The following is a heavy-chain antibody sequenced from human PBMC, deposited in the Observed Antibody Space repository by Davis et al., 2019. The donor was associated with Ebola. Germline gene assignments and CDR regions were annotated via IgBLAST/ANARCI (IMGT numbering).Heavy chain of an antibody. CDR2: ISSSSSNR. V-gene: IGHV3-21*01. Sequence: GESLKISCAASGFTFSRFGMNWVRQAPGKGLEWVSFISSSSSNRFYADSVKGRFTISRDNAKNSLYLHLHSVRAEDTAIYYCAREIANGHHGMDVWGQGTTITVSS. CDR1: GFTFSRFG. D-gene: IGHD2-8*01. J-gene: IGHJ6*02. CDR3: AREIANGHHGMDV.